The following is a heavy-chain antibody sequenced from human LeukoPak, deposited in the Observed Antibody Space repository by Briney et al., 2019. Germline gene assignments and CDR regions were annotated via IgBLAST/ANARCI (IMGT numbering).Heavy chain of an antibody. V-gene: IGHV4-59*01. Sequence: SETLSLTCIVSGGSISNYYWSWIRQPPGKGLEYIGYIYYSGSTSYNPPLKSRVTISVDMSKNQFSLKLSSVTAADTAVYYCARGGNCSGGSCYSDRGWFDPWGQGTLVTVSS. CDR1: GGSISNYY. J-gene: IGHJ5*02. CDR2: IYYSGST. CDR3: ARGGNCSGGSCYSDRGWFDP. D-gene: IGHD2-15*01.